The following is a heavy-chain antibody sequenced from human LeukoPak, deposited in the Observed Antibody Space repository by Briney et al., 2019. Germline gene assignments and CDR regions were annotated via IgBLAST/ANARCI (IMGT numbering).Heavy chain of an antibody. CDR3: AMRSCVTSYFSYYYYYGMDV. Sequence: PSETLSLTCTVSGGSISSSSYYWGWIRQPPGKGLEWIGSIYYSGSTYYNPSLKSRVTISVDTSKNQFSLKLSSVTAADTAVYYCAMRSCVTSYFSYYYYYGMDVWGQGTTVTVSS. CDR1: GGSISSSSYY. J-gene: IGHJ6*02. D-gene: IGHD2-2*01. CDR2: IYYSGST. V-gene: IGHV4-39*01.